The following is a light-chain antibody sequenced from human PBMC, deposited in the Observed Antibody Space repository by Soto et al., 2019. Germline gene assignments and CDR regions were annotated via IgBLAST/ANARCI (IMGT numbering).Light chain of an antibody. CDR2: EVS. Sequence: QSALTQPASVSGSPGQSITISCTGASSDVGGFDYVSWSQQHPGKAPKLLICEVSNRPSGVSNRFSASKSGNTASLTISGLQPEDEADYYCSSYTGRKAWVFGGGTKVTVL. J-gene: IGLJ3*02. V-gene: IGLV2-14*01. CDR1: SSDVGGFDY. CDR3: SSYTGRKAWV.